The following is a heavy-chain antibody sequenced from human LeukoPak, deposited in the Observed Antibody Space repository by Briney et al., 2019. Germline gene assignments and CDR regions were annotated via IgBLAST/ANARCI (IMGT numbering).Heavy chain of an antibody. Sequence: ASVKVSCKASGYTLTSYGISWVRQAPGQGLEWMGWISAYNGNTNYAQKLQGRVTMTTDTSTSTAYMELRSLRSDDTAVYYCARAVSGFWSGYYLYYFDYWGQGTLDTVSS. J-gene: IGHJ4*02. CDR2: ISAYNGNT. CDR3: ARAVSGFWSGYYLYYFDY. CDR1: GYTLTSYG. V-gene: IGHV1-18*01. D-gene: IGHD3-3*01.